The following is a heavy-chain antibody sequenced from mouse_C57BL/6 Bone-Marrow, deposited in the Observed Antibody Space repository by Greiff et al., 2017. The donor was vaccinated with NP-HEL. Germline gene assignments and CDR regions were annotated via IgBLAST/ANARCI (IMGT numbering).Heavy chain of an antibody. CDR3: RRRAMDY. Sequence: EVQLQQSGGDLVKPGGSLKLSCAASGFTFSSYGMSWVRQTPDKRLEWVATISSGGSYTYYPDSVKGRFTISRDNAKNTLYLQMSSLKSEDTAMYYCRRRAMDYWGQGTSVTVSS. CDR1: GFTFSSYG. CDR2: ISSGGSYT. V-gene: IGHV5-6*01. J-gene: IGHJ4*01.